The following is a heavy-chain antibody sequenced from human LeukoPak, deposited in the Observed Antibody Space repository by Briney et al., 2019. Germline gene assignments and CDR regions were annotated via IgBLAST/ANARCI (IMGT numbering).Heavy chain of an antibody. CDR3: ARGSKITIFGVVIPDAFDI. Sequence: PSETLSLTCAVYGGSFSGYYWSWIRQPPGKGLEWIGEINHSGSTNYNPSLKSRVTISVDTSKNQFSLKLSSVTAADTAVYYCARGSKITIFGVVIPDAFDIWGQGTMVTVSS. D-gene: IGHD3-3*01. J-gene: IGHJ3*02. CDR2: INHSGST. V-gene: IGHV4-34*01. CDR1: GGSFSGYY.